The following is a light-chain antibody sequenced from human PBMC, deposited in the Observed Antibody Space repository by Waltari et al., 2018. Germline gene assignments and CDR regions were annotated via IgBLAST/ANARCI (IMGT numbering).Light chain of an antibody. CDR1: SSDIGNYNL. J-gene: IGLJ3*02. Sequence: QSALTQTATVSGSPGQSITISCSGTSSDIGNYNLVSWYQQHPGKAPTLIIYDVNKRPSGVSNRFSGSKSDNTAFLTISGLQTADEADYYCCSYAGSAISVFGGGTKVTVL. V-gene: IGLV2-23*02. CDR2: DVN. CDR3: CSYAGSAISV.